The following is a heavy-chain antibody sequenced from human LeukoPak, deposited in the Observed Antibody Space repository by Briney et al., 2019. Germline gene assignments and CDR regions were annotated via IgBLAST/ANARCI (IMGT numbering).Heavy chain of an antibody. D-gene: IGHD4-17*01. CDR1: KFTFNNYA. CDR2: ISGSGDNM. CDR3: AKEIYGDSTGGRFQH. V-gene: IGHV3-23*01. J-gene: IGHJ1*01. Sequence: GGSLRLSCLASKFTFNNYAMTWVRQAPGKGLEWVSSISGSGDNMDYADSVKGRFTISRDNSENTLYLQMNSLRGEDTAVYYCAKEIYGDSTGGRFQHWGQGTLVTVSS.